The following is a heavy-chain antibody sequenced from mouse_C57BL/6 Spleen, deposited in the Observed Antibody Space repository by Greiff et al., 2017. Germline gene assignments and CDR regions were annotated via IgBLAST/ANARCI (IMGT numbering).Heavy chain of an antibody. D-gene: IGHD1-1*01. V-gene: IGHV1-82*01. Sequence: QVQLKESGPELVKPGASVKISCKASGYAFSSSWMNWVKQRPGKGLEWIGRIYPGDGDTNYNGKFKGKATLTADKSSSTAYMQLSSLTSEDSAVYFCARSGTVVADYYAMDYWGQGTSVTVSS. J-gene: IGHJ4*01. CDR2: IYPGDGDT. CDR1: GYAFSSSW. CDR3: ARSGTVVADYYAMDY.